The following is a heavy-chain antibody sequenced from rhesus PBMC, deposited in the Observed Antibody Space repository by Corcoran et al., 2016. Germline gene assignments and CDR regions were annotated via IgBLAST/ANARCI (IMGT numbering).Heavy chain of an antibody. CDR3: GMTGGAVNNAFDF. D-gene: IGHD5-24*01. CDR2: ISYSGST. J-gene: IGHJ3*01. CDR1: VASTSSNYYY. V-gene: IGHV4-122*02. Sequence: VQLQESGPGLWKPSENLSLTCAVSVASTSSNYYYWSWLRQAPGKGLEWIGYISYSGSTSYSPSLKSRVTISRDTSKNQFSLKLSSVTAADTAVYYCGMTGGAVNNAFDFWGQGLRVTVSS.